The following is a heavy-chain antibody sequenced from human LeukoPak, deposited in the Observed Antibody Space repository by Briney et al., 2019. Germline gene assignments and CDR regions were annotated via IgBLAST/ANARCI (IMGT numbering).Heavy chain of an antibody. CDR2: IKQDGSEK. Sequence: GGSLRLSCAASGFTISSYWMSWVRQAPGKGPEWVANIKQDGSEKYYVDSVKGRFTISRDNAKNSLYLQMNSLRAEDTAVYYCARSQVVVASYYFDYWGQGTLVTVSS. V-gene: IGHV3-7*03. CDR3: ARSQVVVASYYFDY. CDR1: GFTISSYW. J-gene: IGHJ4*02. D-gene: IGHD2-15*01.